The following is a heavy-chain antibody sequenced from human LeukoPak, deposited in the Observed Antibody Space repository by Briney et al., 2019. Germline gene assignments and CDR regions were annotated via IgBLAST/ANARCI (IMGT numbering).Heavy chain of an antibody. Sequence: GGSLRLSCAASGFTFSSYGMHWVRQAPGKGLEWVAVIWYDGSNKYYADSVKGRFTISRDNSKNTLYLQMNSLRAEDTAVYYCARGYYYDSSGYYYAPFYWGQGILVTVSS. D-gene: IGHD3-22*01. CDR2: IWYDGSNK. CDR3: ARGYYYDSSGYYYAPFY. J-gene: IGHJ4*02. CDR1: GFTFSSYG. V-gene: IGHV3-33*01.